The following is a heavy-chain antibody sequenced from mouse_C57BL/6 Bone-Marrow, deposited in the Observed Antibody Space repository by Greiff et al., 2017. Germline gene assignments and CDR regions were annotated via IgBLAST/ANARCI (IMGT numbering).Heavy chain of an antibody. J-gene: IGHJ2*01. D-gene: IGHD2-3*01. CDR2: INPSSGYT. Sequence: QVQLQQSGAELAKPGASVKLSCKASGYTFTSYWMHWVKQRPGQGLEWIGYINPSSGYTKYNQKFKDKATLTADKSSSTAYMQLSSLTYEDSAVYCCAGGYCPSYFDGWGKGTTLTVSS. CDR1: GYTFTSYW. CDR3: AGGYCPSYFDG. V-gene: IGHV1-7*01.